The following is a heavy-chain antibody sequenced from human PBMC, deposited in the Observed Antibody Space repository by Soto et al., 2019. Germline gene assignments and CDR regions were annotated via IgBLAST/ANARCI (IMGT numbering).Heavy chain of an antibody. CDR1: GFTLTNEN. J-gene: IGHJ5*02. CDR2: ISSRSTFI. V-gene: IGHV3-21*06. CDR3: ARDPPLSMIVVVGAEAS. D-gene: IGHD3-22*01. Sequence: EVQLVESGGGLVKPGGSLRLSCTALGFTLTNENMNWVRQAPGKGLEWVSSISSRSTFINYADSVKGRFTISRDNDKGLVYLQMNSLRAEDTAVYYCARDPPLSMIVVVGAEASWGQGTLVTVSS.